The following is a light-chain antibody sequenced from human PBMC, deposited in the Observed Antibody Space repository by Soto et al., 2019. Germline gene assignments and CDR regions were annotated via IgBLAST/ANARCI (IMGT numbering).Light chain of an antibody. CDR3: QELNYYPYT. CDR1: QGIGSY. V-gene: IGKV1-9*01. CDR2: GAS. Sequence: DIQVTQSPSFLSASVGDRVTITCRTSQGIGSYLAWYQQKPGTAPKLLIYGASTLQNGVPSTFSGSGSGTDFTLTISSLQPEDFATYYCQELNYYPYTFGQGTKLEIK. J-gene: IGKJ2*01.